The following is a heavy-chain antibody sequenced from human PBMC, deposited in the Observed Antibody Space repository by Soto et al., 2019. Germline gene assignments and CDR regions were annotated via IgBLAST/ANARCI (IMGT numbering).Heavy chain of an antibody. CDR2: ISYDGSNK. CDR3: AKDRDRNGGGGWYYYFDY. D-gene: IGHD6-19*01. J-gene: IGHJ4*02. CDR1: GFTFSSYG. Sequence: QVQLVESGGGVVQPGRALRLSCAASGFTFSSYGMHWVRQAPGKGLEWVAVISYDGSNKYYADSVKGRFTISRDNSKNTLYLQMNSLRAEATAVYYCAKDRDRNGGGGWYYYFDYWGQGTLVTVSS. V-gene: IGHV3-30*18.